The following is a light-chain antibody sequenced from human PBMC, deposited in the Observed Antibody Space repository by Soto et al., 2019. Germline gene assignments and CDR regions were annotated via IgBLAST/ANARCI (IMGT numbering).Light chain of an antibody. V-gene: IGKV3-20*01. Sequence: EIVLTQSPGALSLSPGERAILSCRASQSVGKNYLAWYQQKPGQAPSFLMYAASSRATGIPDRFSGSGSGTDFTLTISRLEPEDFAVYYCQQYADSPRTFGQGTKVEIK. CDR3: QQYADSPRT. J-gene: IGKJ1*01. CDR1: QSVGKNY. CDR2: AAS.